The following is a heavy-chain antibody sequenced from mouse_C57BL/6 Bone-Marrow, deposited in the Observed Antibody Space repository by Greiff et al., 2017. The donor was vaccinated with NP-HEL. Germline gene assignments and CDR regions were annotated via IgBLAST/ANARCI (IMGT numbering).Heavy chain of an antibody. V-gene: IGHV1-69*01. CDR3: ARPIYYGYDVGYFDV. CDR2: IDPSDSYT. D-gene: IGHD2-2*01. Sequence: VQLQQPGAELVMPGASVKLSCKASGYTFTSYWMHWVKQRPGQGLEWIGEIDPSDSYTNYNQKFKGKSTLTVDKSSSTAYMQLSSLTSEDSAVYYCARPIYYGYDVGYFDVWGTGTTVTVSS. J-gene: IGHJ1*03. CDR1: GYTFTSYW.